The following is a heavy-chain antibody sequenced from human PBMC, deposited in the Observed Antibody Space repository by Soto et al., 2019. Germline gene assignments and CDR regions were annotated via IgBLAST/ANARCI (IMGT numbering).Heavy chain of an antibody. D-gene: IGHD4-17*01. V-gene: IGHV4-31*03. CDR3: AREEGAVTTGGYYYYYGLDV. J-gene: IGHJ6*02. CDR2: IYYSGNT. CDR1: GGSISSGGYY. Sequence: QVQLQESGPGLVKPSQTLSLTCTVSGGSISSGGYYWSWIRQHPGKGLEWIGYIYYSGNTYYNPSLKSRVTISIDYSKNQFSLKLSSVTAADTAVYYCAREEGAVTTGGYYYYYGLDVWCQGATVTVSS.